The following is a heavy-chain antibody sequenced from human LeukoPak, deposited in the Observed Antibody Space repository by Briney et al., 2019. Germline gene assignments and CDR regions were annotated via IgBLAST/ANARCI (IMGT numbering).Heavy chain of an antibody. CDR1: GFTFSSYA. V-gene: IGHV3-30*04. J-gene: IGHJ5*02. D-gene: IGHD1-26*01. CDR2: ISYDGSNK. Sequence: GRSLRLSCAASGFTFSSYAMHWVRQAPGKGLEWVAVISYDGSNKYYLDSVKGRFTISRDNSKNTLSLQMSSLKAEDTSIYYCARDRKAGGVGEFDPWGQGTLVTVSS. CDR3: ARDRKAGGVGEFDP.